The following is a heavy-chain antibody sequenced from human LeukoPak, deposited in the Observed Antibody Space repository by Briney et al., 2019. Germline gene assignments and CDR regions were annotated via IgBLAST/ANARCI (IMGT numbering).Heavy chain of an antibody. CDR2: ISGSGGST. Sequence: GGSLRLSCAASGSTFGNYAMTWVRQAPGKGLEWVSAISGSGGSTYYADSVKGRFTISRDNSKNTLYLQMNSLRAEDTAIYYCAVSYSSSWYQGDWGQGTLVTVSS. V-gene: IGHV3-23*01. CDR3: AVSYSSSWYQGD. D-gene: IGHD6-13*01. J-gene: IGHJ4*02. CDR1: GSTFGNYA.